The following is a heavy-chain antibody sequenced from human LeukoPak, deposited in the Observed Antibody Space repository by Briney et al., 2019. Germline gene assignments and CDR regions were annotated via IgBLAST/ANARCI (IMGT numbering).Heavy chain of an antibody. CDR2: IYHSGTT. CDR3: SRVAAAANWFDP. CDR1: GGSISSGGYY. Sequence: PSETLSLTCTVSGGSISSGGYYWSWIRQPPGKGLEWIGYIYHSGTTHYNPSLKSRVTISVDRSKNQFSLKLSSVTAADTAVYYCSRVAAAANWFDPWGQGTLVTVSS. J-gene: IGHJ5*02. V-gene: IGHV4-30-2*01. D-gene: IGHD6-13*01.